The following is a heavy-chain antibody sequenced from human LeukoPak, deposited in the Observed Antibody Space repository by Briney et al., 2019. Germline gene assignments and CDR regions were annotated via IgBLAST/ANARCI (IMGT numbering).Heavy chain of an antibody. V-gene: IGHV4-31*03. D-gene: IGHD1-26*01. CDR2: IYYSGST. CDR1: GGSISSGGYY. J-gene: IGHJ4*02. CDR3: ARDGTPRSEADY. Sequence: SETLSLTCTVSGGSISSGGYYWSWIRRHPGKGLEWIGYIYYSGSTYYNPSLKSRVTISVDTSKNQFSLKLSSVTAADTAVYYCARDGTPRSEADYWGQGTLVTVSS.